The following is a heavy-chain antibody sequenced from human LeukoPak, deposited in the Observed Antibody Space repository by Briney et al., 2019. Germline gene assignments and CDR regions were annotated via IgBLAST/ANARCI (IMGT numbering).Heavy chain of an antibody. Sequence: PSETLSLTCTVSGGSISSSSYYWGWIRQPPGKGLEWIGSIYYSGSTYYNPSLKSRVTISVDTSKNQFSLKLSSVTAADTAVYYCARGLQSYYYYYMDVWGKGTTVTISS. CDR2: IYYSGST. V-gene: IGHV4-39*07. J-gene: IGHJ6*03. D-gene: IGHD4-11*01. CDR1: GGSISSSSYY. CDR3: ARGLQSYYYYYMDV.